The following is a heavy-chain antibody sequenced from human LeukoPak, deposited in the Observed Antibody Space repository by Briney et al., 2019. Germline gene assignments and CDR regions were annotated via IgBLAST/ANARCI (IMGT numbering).Heavy chain of an antibody. CDR1: GYSISSGYY. CDR3: ARLGQEWLVGGAFDY. J-gene: IGHJ4*02. CDR2: IFRSGNT. Sequence: PSETLSLTCTVSGYSISSGYYWGWIRRPPGRGLEWIGCIFRSGNTYYHPSLTSRVTISADMSKNELSLKLNSVTVADTAIYYCARLGQEWLVGGAFDYWGQGALVTVSS. V-gene: IGHV4-38-2*02. D-gene: IGHD6-19*01.